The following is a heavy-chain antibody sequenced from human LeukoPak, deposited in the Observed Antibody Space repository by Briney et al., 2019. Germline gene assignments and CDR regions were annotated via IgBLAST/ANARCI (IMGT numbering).Heavy chain of an antibody. D-gene: IGHD1-26*01. CDR2: ISYDGSNK. J-gene: IGHJ4*02. Sequence: GGSLRLSCAASGFTFSSYAMHWVRQAPGKGLEWVAVISYDGSNKYYADSVKGRFTISRDNSKNTLYLQMNSLRAEDTAVYCCARGTSEWELLLPFDYWGQGTLVTVSS. V-gene: IGHV3-30*04. CDR3: ARGTSEWELLLPFDY. CDR1: GFTFSSYA.